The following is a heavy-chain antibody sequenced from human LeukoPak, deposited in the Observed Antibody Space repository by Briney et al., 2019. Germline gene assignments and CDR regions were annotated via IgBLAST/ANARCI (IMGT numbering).Heavy chain of an antibody. CDR2: ISYDGSNK. Sequence: GGSLRLSCAASGFTFSSYAMHWVRQAPGKGLEWVAVISYDGSNKYYADSVKGRFTISRDNSKNTLYLQMDSLRAEDTAVYYCARDQKSILWFGELLSNYFDYWGQGTLVTVSS. J-gene: IGHJ4*02. CDR1: GFTFSSYA. CDR3: ARDQKSILWFGELLSNYFDY. V-gene: IGHV3-30-3*01. D-gene: IGHD3-10*01.